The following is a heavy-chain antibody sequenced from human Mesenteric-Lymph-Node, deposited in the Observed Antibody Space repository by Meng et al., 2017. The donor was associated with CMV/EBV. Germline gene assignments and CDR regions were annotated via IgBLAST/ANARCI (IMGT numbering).Heavy chain of an antibody. J-gene: IGHJ4*02. CDR3: ARGYYCSSTSCSSSDY. CDR1: GFTFSSYS. V-gene: IGHV3-74*01. D-gene: IGHD2-2*01. CDR2: INSDGSST. Sequence: GGSLRLSCAASGFTFSSYSMNWVRQAPGKGLEWVSRINSDGSSTSYADSVKGRFTISRDNTKNTLYLQMNSLRGEDTAVYYCARGYYCSSTSCSSSDYWGQGTLVTVSS.